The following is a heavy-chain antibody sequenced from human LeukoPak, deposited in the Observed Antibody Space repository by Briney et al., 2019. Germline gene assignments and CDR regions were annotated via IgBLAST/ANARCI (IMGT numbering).Heavy chain of an antibody. D-gene: IGHD3-3*01. CDR2: INHSGST. CDR1: GGSISSYY. Sequence: PSETLSLTCTVSGGSISSYYWSWIRQPPGKGLEWIGEINHSGSTNYNPSLKSRVTISVDTSKNQFSLKLSSVTAADTAVYYCARSYYDFWSGYYVFDYWGQGTLVTVSS. CDR3: ARSYYDFWSGYYVFDY. J-gene: IGHJ4*02. V-gene: IGHV4-34*01.